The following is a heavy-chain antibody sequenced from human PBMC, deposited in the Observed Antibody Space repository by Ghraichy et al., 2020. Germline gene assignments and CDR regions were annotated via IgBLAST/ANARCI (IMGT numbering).Heavy chain of an antibody. D-gene: IGHD3-3*01. CDR3: TRHYKIFGDLYYFAS. CDR2: VYYSGTT. Sequence: SETLSLTCTVSGDSVSSSHYFWGWIRQPPGKGLEWIGSVYYSGTTYYNSSLESRVTISIDTSKNQFSLNVSSVTAADTAVYYCTRHYKIFGDLYYFASWGQGTLVTVSS. CDR1: GDSVSSSHYF. V-gene: IGHV4-39*01. J-gene: IGHJ4*02.